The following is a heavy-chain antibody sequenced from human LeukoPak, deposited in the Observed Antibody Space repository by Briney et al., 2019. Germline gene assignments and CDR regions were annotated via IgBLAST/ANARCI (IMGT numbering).Heavy chain of an antibody. D-gene: IGHD7-27*01. CDR2: ISSSSSYI. J-gene: IGHJ4*02. CDR1: GFTFSSYS. CDR3: ARDRRTYGGRSGDYFDY. V-gene: IGHV3-21*01. Sequence: GGSLRLSCAASGFTFSSYSMNWVRQAPGKGLEWVSSISSSSSYIYYADSVKGRFTISRDNAKNSLYLQMNSLRVEDTAIYYCARDRRTYGGRSGDYFDYWGQGTLVTVSS.